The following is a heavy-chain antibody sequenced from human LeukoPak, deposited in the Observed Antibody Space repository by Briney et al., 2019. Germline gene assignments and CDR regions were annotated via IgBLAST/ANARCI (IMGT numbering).Heavy chain of an antibody. CDR1: GLPFNSHC. CDR3: ARVPAYGALDC. J-gene: IGHJ4*02. Sequence: PGGSLRLSCAASGLPFNSHCMSWVRQTPGQGLEWVGNMNSDGSEIHYVDSVKGRFTISRDNAKNSLYLQMNSLRVEDTAVYYCARVPAYGALDCWGQGTLVTVSS. CDR2: MNSDGSEI. D-gene: IGHD3-16*01. V-gene: IGHV3-7*05.